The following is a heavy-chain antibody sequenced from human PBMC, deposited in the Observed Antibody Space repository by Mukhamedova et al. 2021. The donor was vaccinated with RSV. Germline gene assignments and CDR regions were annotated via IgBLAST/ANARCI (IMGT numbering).Heavy chain of an antibody. Sequence: SYGMHWVRQAPGKGLEWVAVIWFDGDNKYYADSVKGRFTISRDNSKNTLSLQINSLRAEDTAVYYCARGQEPEGAATDYWGQGTLV. D-gene: IGHD2-15*01. CDR3: ARGQEPEGAATDY. CDR2: IWFDGDNK. CDR1: SYG. V-gene: IGHV3-33*01. J-gene: IGHJ4*02.